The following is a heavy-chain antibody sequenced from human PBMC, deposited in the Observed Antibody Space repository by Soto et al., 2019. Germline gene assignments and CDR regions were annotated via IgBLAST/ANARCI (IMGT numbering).Heavy chain of an antibody. CDR1: GDSIIAYS. CDR3: AREGNLGRWLQPLDF. J-gene: IGHJ4*02. Sequence: QVQLQVSGPGLVKPSETLSLTCTVSGDSIIAYSWRWVRQPPGKGLEWIGNIHYNGTTKYSPSLKRRVTMSVDTSNNHFSLRLISVTAADTAIYCCAREGNLGRWLQPLDFWGQGTLVTVSS. CDR2: IHYNGTT. D-gene: IGHD5-12*01. V-gene: IGHV4-59*01.